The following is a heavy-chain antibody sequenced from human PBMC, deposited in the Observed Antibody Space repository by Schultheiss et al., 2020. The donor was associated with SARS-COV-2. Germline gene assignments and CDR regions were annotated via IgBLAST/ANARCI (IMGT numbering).Heavy chain of an antibody. V-gene: IGHV3-21*01. CDR1: GFTFSSYS. CDR3: ARSYCSSTSCFN. J-gene: IGHJ4*02. D-gene: IGHD2-2*01. CDR2: ISSSSSYI. Sequence: GGSLRLSCAASGFTFSSYSMNWVRQAPGKGLEWVSSISSSSSYIYYADSVKGRFTISRDNAKNSLYLQMNSLRAEDTAVYYCARSYCSSTSCFNWGQGTLVTVSS.